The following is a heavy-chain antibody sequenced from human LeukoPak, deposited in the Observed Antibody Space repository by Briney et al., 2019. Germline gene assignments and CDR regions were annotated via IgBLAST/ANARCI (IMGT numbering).Heavy chain of an antibody. CDR3: ARTPANTFDY. CDR2: ISAYNGNT. CDR1: LYTLTSYG. Sequence: ASVKDSCMASLYTLTSYGISGVRQAPGQGLEWMGWISAYNGNTNYAQKLQGRVTMTTDTSTSTAYMELRSLRSADTAVYYCARTPANTFDYWGQGTLVTVSS. J-gene: IGHJ4*02. V-gene: IGHV1-18*01. D-gene: IGHD2-15*01.